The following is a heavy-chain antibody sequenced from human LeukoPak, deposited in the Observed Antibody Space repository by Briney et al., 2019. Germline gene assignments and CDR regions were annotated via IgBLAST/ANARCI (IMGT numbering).Heavy chain of an antibody. D-gene: IGHD6-19*01. V-gene: IGHV1-18*01. J-gene: IGHJ5*02. Sequence: ASVKVSCKASGYTFTSYGISWVRQAPGQGLEWMGWISAYNGNTSYAQKFQGRVTMTRDTSTSTVHMELSSLRSEDTAVYYCARDDPLDKISSGWGPWGQGTLVTVSS. CDR3: ARDDPLDKISSGWGP. CDR2: ISAYNGNT. CDR1: GYTFTSYG.